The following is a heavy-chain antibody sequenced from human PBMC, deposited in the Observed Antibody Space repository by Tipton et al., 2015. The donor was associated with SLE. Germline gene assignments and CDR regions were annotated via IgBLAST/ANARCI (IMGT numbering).Heavy chain of an antibody. D-gene: IGHD6-19*01. CDR1: GDSISRHY. V-gene: IGHV4-59*11. J-gene: IGHJ4*01. CDR3: AGGGSGWYDY. CDR2: MSYSGST. Sequence: TLSLTCTVSGDSISRHYWGWIRQPPGKGLEWIGYMSYSGSTKYNPSLKTRVSISVDTSRNQLSLKLSSVTAADTAVYYGAGGGSGWYDYWGHGTLVTVSS.